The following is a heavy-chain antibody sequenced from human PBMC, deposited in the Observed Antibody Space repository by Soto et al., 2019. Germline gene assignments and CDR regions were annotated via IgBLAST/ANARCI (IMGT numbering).Heavy chain of an antibody. D-gene: IGHD5-18*01. V-gene: IGHV1-69*12. J-gene: IGHJ6*02. CDR1: GGTFSSYA. Sequence: QVQLVQSGAEVKKPGSSVKVSCKASGGTFSSYAISWVRQAPGQGLEWMGGIIPIFGTANYAQKFQGRVTIAAAEATSTAYMELSSLRSEDTAVYYCASIQIAKVTPLGGMDVWGQGTTVTVSS. CDR3: ASIQIAKVTPLGGMDV. CDR2: IIPIFGTA.